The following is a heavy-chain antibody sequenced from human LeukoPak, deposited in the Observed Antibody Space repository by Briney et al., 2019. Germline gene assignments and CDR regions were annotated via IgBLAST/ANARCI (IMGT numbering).Heavy chain of an antibody. Sequence: GGSLRLSCVVSGLSFSDSYMTWIRQTPGMGLESLAYISGMGHDIYYADSVKGRFTISRDNAKNSLYLQMNSLRPEDTALYYCSTGPRSLPYWGLGTLVTVSS. J-gene: IGHJ4*03. D-gene: IGHD4-23*01. CDR2: ISGMGHDI. CDR1: GLSFSDSY. V-gene: IGHV3-11*01. CDR3: STGPRSLPY.